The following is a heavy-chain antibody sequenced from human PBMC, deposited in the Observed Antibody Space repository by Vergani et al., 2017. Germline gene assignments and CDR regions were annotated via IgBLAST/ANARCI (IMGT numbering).Heavy chain of an antibody. V-gene: IGHV4-4*07. J-gene: IGHJ6*03. CDR3: ARDGRYQLPTDYYYYYMDV. D-gene: IGHD2-2*01. CDR2: IYTSGST. Sequence: QVQLQESGPGLVKPSETLSLTCTVSGGSISSYYWSWIRQPAGKGLEWIGRIYTSGSTNYNPSLKSRVTMSVDTSKNQFSLKLSSVTAEDTAVYYCARDGRYQLPTDYYYYYMDVWGKGTTVTVSS. CDR1: GGSISSYY.